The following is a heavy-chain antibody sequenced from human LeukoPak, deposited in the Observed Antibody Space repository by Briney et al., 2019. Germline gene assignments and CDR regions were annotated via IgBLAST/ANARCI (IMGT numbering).Heavy chain of an antibody. J-gene: IGHJ4*02. Sequence: GGSLRLSCAASGFIFSNYVLSWVRQAPGKGLEWVSGISDGGSGTYFADSVKGRFTISRDNSKNTLYLQMNSLRAEDTAVYYWANPGRGAVSGRHYFDSWGQGPLSPSPQ. CDR3: ANPGRGAVSGRHYFDS. CDR1: GFIFSNYV. CDR2: ISDGGSGT. V-gene: IGHV3-23*01. D-gene: IGHD6-25*01.